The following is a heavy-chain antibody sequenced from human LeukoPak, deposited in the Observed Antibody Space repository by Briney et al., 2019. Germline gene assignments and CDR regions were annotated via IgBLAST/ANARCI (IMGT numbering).Heavy chain of an antibody. CDR3: ARDIVVVTAITRRYYYYYGMDV. J-gene: IGHJ6*02. CDR2: ISYDGSNK. Sequence: PGGSLRLSCAASGFTFSSYAMRWVRQAPGKGLEWVAVISYDGSNKYYADSVKGRFTISRDNSKNTLYLQMNSLRAEDTAVYYCARDIVVVTAITRRYYYYYGMDVWGQGTTVTVSS. D-gene: IGHD2-21*02. CDR1: GFTFSSYA. V-gene: IGHV3-30-3*01.